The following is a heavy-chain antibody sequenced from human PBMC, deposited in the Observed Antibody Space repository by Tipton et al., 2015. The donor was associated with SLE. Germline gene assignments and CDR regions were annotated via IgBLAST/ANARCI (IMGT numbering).Heavy chain of an antibody. CDR2: ISAYNGNT. V-gene: IGHV1-18*01. CDR3: AREESSGWSNYYYYYGMDV. Sequence: QSGAEVKKPGASVKVSCKASGYTFTSYGISWVRQAPGQGLEWMGWISAYNGNTNYAQKLQGRVTMTTDTSTSTAYMELRSLRSDDTAVYYCAREESSGWSNYYYYYGMDVWGQGTTVTVSS. D-gene: IGHD6-19*01. CDR1: GYTFTSYG. J-gene: IGHJ6*02.